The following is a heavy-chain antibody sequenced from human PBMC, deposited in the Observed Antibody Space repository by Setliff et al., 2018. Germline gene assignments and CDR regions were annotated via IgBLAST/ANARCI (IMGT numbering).Heavy chain of an antibody. CDR2: ITAGIVDT. CDR3: AASVGGAPYYYGLDV. Sequence: ASVKVSCKASGYTSTTNALHWVRQAPGQSLEWMGWITAGIVDTKYSQKFQGRITITRDTSASTFYMELSSLTSEVTALYSCAASVGGAPYYYGLDVWGQGTTVTVSS. D-gene: IGHD2-15*01. CDR1: GYTSTTNA. V-gene: IGHV1-3*01. J-gene: IGHJ6*02.